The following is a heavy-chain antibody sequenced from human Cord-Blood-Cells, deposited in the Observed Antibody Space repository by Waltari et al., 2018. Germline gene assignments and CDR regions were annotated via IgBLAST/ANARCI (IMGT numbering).Heavy chain of an antibody. CDR1: GGSFSGYY. V-gene: IGHV4-34*01. CDR3: ARGLPYYYDSSGSRWFDP. Sequence: VQLQQWGAGLLKTSETLSLTCAGYGGSFSGYYWSWLRQPPGEGLEWIGEINHSGSTNYNPSLKSRVTISVDTSKNQFSLKLSSVTAADTAVYYCARGLPYYYDSSGSRWFDPWGQGTLVTVSS. CDR2: INHSGST. J-gene: IGHJ5*02. D-gene: IGHD3-22*01.